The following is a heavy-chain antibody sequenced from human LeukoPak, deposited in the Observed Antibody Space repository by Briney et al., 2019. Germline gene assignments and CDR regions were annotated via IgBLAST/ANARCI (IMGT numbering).Heavy chain of an antibody. D-gene: IGHD6-19*01. V-gene: IGHV5-51*01. CDR1: GYNFAHDW. CDR2: IYPGDSDT. J-gene: IGHJ2*01. Sequence: GESLKISCKGSGYNFAHDWIGWVRQMPGKGLEWMGIIYPGDSDTRYSPSFQGQVTISADKSISTAYLQWSSLKASDTAMYYCARRLGSGWYAGYFDLWGRGTLVTVSS. CDR3: ARRLGSGWYAGYFDL.